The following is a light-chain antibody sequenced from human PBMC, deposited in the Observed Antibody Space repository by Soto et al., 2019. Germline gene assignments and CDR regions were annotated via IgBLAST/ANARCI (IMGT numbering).Light chain of an antibody. CDR1: SSDVGTYDY. J-gene: IGLJ3*02. CDR2: EVS. CDR3: SSYTSSSTLWV. Sequence: QSALAQPASVSGSLGQSITISCTGTSSDVGTYDYVSWYQQYPGKAPKLMISEVSSRPSGVSNRFSGSKSGNTASLTISGLQAEDEADYYCSSYTSSSTLWVFGGGTKLTVL. V-gene: IGLV2-14*01.